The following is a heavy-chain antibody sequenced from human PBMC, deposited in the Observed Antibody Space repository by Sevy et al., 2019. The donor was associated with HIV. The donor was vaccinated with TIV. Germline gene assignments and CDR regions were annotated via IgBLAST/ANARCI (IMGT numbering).Heavy chain of an antibody. Sequence: GSLRLSCAASGFTFSSYVMTWVRQAPGKGLEWVAFISYDGTDIYYADSVKGRFTISRDNSKNTLFLQMNSLRAEDTAVYYCARDGISSGWYRGYYFDYWGQGTLATVSS. V-gene: IGHV3-30*03. J-gene: IGHJ4*02. D-gene: IGHD6-19*01. CDR1: GFTFSSYV. CDR3: ARDGISSGWYRGYYFDY. CDR2: ISYDGTDI.